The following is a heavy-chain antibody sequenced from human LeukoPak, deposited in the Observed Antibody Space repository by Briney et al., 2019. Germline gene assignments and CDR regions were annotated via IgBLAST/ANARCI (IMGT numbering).Heavy chain of an antibody. CDR1: GFTFSNYA. Sequence: GGSLRLSCAASGFTFSNYAMSWVRQAPGKGLEWVSGISASGGSYYADSVKGRFTVSRDISNNTSYLQMNSLGAEDTAVYFCAREPRDCTGGTCQSAGGYSFCYWSQGTLVTVSS. CDR3: AREPRDCTGGTCQSAGGYSFCY. CDR2: ISASGGS. J-gene: IGHJ4*02. V-gene: IGHV3-23*01. D-gene: IGHD2-15*01.